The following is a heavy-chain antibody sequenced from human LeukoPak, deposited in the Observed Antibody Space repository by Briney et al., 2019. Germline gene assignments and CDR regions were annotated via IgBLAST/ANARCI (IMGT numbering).Heavy chain of an antibody. CDR2: ISGSGGST. V-gene: IGHV3-23*01. D-gene: IGHD3-10*01. J-gene: IGHJ4*02. CDR1: GFTFSSYA. Sequence: PGGSLSLSCAASGFTFSSYAMSWVRQAPGQGLEWVSAISGSGGSTYYADSVKGRFAISRDNSKNTLYLQMNSPRAEDTAVYYCAKDPQGFGELLFFDYWGQGTLVTVSS. CDR3: AKDPQGFGELLFFDY.